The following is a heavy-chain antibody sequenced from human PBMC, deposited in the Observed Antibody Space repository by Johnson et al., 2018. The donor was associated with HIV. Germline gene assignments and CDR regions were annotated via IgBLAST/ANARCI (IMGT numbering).Heavy chain of an antibody. CDR3: ARSKDCSGGSCPDASDI. Sequence: QMHLVESGGCVVQPGGSLRLSCAASGFTSGFTFNDYYMGWIRQAPGKGLEWVSIISSSGRTIYYVDSVKGRFTISRDNARNSLYLQMNSLRVEDTAVYYCARSKDCSGGSCPDASDIWGQGTMVIVSS. V-gene: IGHV3-11*04. J-gene: IGHJ3*02. D-gene: IGHD2-15*01. CDR2: ISSSGRTI. CDR1: GFTFNDYY.